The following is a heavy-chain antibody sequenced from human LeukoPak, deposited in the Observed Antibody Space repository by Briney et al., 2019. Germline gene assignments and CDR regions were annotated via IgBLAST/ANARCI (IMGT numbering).Heavy chain of an antibody. CDR1: GFTFSSYW. CDR2: IKSKTDGGTT. D-gene: IGHD3-22*01. Sequence: PGGSLRLSCAASGFTFSSYWMSWVRQAPGKGLEWVGRIKSKTDGGTTDYAAPVKGRFTISRDDSKNTLYLQMNSLKTEDTAVYYCTTDLDYYDSSGYYSLDYWGQGTLVTVSS. J-gene: IGHJ4*02. V-gene: IGHV3-15*01. CDR3: TTDLDYYDSSGYYSLDY.